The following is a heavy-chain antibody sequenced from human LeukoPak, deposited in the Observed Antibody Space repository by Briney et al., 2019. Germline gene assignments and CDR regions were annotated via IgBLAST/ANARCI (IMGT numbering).Heavy chain of an antibody. V-gene: IGHV1-2*02. D-gene: IGHD3-3*01. CDR1: GYTFTGYY. J-gene: IGHJ5*02. CDR3: ARDGSTDYDFWSGYGPFDP. Sequence: ASVKASCKASGYTFTGYYMHWVRQAPGQGLEWMGWINPNSGGTNYAQKFQGRVTMTRDTSISTAYMELSRLRSDDTAVYYCARDGSTDYDFWSGYGPFDPWGQGTLVTVSS. CDR2: INPNSGGT.